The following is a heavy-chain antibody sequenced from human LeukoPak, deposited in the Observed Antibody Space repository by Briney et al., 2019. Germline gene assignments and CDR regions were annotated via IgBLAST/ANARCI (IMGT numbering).Heavy chain of an antibody. Sequence: KPSETLSLTCTVSGVSISSSNSYWGWIRQAPGKGLEWVSSISSSSSYIYYADSVKGRFTISRDNAKNSLYLQMNSLRAEDTAVYYCARGYYYGSSGLYSWGQGTLVTVSS. CDR2: ISSSSSYI. CDR3: ARGYYYGSSGLYS. J-gene: IGHJ5*02. CDR1: GVSISSSN. V-gene: IGHV3-21*01. D-gene: IGHD3-22*01.